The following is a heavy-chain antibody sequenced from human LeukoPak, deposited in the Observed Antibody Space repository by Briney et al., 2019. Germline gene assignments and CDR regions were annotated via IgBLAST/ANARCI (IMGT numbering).Heavy chain of an antibody. CDR2: IYYSGST. D-gene: IGHD4-17*01. J-gene: IGHJ5*02. CDR3: ARDRYGDYSGNWFDP. CDR1: GGSISSGDYY. Sequence: SETLSLTCTVSGGSISSGDYYWSWIRQPPGKGLEWIGYIYYSGSTYYNPSHKSRVTIPVDTSKNQFSLKLSSVTAADTAVYYCARDRYGDYSGNWFDPWGQGTLVTVSS. V-gene: IGHV4-30-4*08.